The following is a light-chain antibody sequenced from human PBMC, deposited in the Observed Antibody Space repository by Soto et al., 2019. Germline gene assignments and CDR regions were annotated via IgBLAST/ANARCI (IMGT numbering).Light chain of an antibody. Sequence: EIMTTSSPATLSVSPGERATISCRASQSVSSNLAWYQQKPGQAPRLLIYGASTRATGIPARFSGSGSGTEFTLTISSLQPEDFATYYCQQYDTYSWTFGQGTKVDIK. J-gene: IGKJ1*01. CDR3: QQYDTYSWT. CDR2: GAS. V-gene: IGKV3-15*01. CDR1: QSVSSN.